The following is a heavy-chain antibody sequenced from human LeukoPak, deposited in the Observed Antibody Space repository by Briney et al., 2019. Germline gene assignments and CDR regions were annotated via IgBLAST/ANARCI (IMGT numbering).Heavy chain of an antibody. CDR3: ARSSGTGTFSY. V-gene: IGHV4-39*02. D-gene: IGHD6-25*01. CDR2: VYYGRSP. Sequence: PSETLSLTCTVSGDSIGRSTYYWAWIRQPPGKGLEWIGSVYYGRSPYFNPSLESRATISVDTSKSHFSLKMSSVTAADTAVYYCARSSGTGTFSYWGQGTLVTVSS. J-gene: IGHJ4*02. CDR1: GDSIGRSTYY.